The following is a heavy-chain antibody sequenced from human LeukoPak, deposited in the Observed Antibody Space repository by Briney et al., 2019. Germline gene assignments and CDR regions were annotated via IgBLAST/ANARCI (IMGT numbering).Heavy chain of an antibody. V-gene: IGHV3-30*03. CDR1: GFTLSRYG. J-gene: IGHJ5*02. D-gene: IGHD5-12*01. Sequence: GGSLRLSCAASGFTLSRYGMHWVRQAPGKGLERVAIISYDGSNKYYADSVEGRFTISRDNAKNSVSLQMNSLRAEDTAVYYCARIYLKVASASWGQGTLVTV. CDR3: ARIYLKVASAS. CDR2: ISYDGSNK.